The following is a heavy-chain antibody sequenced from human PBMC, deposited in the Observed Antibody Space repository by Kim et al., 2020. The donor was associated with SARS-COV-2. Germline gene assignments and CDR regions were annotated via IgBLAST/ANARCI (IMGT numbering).Heavy chain of an antibody. D-gene: IGHD2-2*01. J-gene: IGHJ6*02. CDR3: ARLVPAGFYYYGMDV. CDR1: GGSISSGSYY. CDR2: IYTSGST. Sequence: SETLSLTCTVSGGSISSGSYYWSWIRQPAGKGLEWIGRIYTSGSTNYNPSLKSRVTISVDTSKNQFSLKLSSVTAADTAVYYCARLVPAGFYYYGMDVWGQGTTVTVSS. V-gene: IGHV4-61*02.